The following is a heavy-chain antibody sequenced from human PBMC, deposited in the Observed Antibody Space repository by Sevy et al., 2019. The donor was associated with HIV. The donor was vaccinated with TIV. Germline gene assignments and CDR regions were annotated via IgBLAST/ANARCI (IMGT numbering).Heavy chain of an antibody. CDR3: ARGLITGTTVYYYYYMDV. CDR1: GGTFSSYA. Sequence: ASVKVSCKASGGTFSSYAISWVRQAPGQGLEWMGGIIPILGIANYAQKFQGRVTITADKSTSTAYMELSSLRSEDTAVYYCARGLITGTTVYYYYYMDVWGKGTTVTVSS. CDR2: IIPILGIA. V-gene: IGHV1-69*10. D-gene: IGHD1-7*01. J-gene: IGHJ6*03.